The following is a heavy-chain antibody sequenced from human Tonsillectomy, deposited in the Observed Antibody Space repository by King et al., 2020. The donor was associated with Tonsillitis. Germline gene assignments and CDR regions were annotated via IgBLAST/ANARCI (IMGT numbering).Heavy chain of an antibody. J-gene: IGHJ3*01. CDR2: IISSSSYQ. CDR1: GFSFGIYS. D-gene: IGHD1-1*01. CDR3: PSDLRNRPYFDESNCPDALYV. Sequence: SSEASGFSFGIYSMNWVRQAPGKGLEWVSSIISSSSYQYYAESVKGRLTISIDNGKRSVYLQINNRRAEDTSVCYCPSDLRNRPYFDESNCPDALYVCGQGKMVTVSS. V-gene: IGHV3-21*01.